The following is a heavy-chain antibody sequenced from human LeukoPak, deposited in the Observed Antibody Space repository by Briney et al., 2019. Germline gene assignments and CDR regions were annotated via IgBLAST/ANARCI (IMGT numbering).Heavy chain of an antibody. J-gene: IGHJ4*02. CDR2: IYYSGST. CDR3: VRSGYEGSWSRRRSRYFDY. CDR1: GGSISSSSYY. Sequence: SETLSLTCTVSGGSISSSSYYWGWIRQPPGKGLEWIGSIYYSGSTYYNPSLKSRVTISVDTSKNQFSLKLSSVTAADTAVYYCVRSGYEGSWSRRRSRYFDYWGQGTLVTVSS. D-gene: IGHD5-12*01. V-gene: IGHV4-39*01.